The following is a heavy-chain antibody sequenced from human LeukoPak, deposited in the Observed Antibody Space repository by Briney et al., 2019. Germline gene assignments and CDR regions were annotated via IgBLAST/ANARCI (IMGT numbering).Heavy chain of an antibody. J-gene: IGHJ3*02. CDR1: GYTFTSYY. CDR3: ARCRIQLWCDAFDI. V-gene: IGHV1-46*01. CDR2: INPSGGST. Sequence: GASVKVSCKASGYTFTSYYIHWVRQAPGQGLEWMGIINPSGGSTSYAQRFQGRVTITRNTSISTAYMELSSLRSEDTAVYYCARCRIQLWCDAFDIWGQGTMVTVSS. D-gene: IGHD5-18*01.